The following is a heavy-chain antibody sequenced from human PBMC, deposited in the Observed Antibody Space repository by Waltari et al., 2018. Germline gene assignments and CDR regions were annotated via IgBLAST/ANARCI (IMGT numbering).Heavy chain of an antibody. CDR2: IFTSGST. J-gene: IGHJ3*01. CDR3: ARDTNWVLEAFDL. CDR1: GFTVSSTY. Sequence: ELQVVESGGGLIQPGASLRLSCAASGFTVSSTYMAWVRQAPGKGPEWVSVIFTSGSTYHADSVKGRFTISRDNSENTVHLQMKNLTAEDTALYYCARDTNWVLEAFDLWGQGTMVTVSP. D-gene: IGHD1-1*01. V-gene: IGHV3-53*01.